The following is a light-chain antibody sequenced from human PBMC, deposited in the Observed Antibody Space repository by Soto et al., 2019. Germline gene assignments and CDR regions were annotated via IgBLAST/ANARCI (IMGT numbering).Light chain of an antibody. CDR3: CSCAGSRTVV. Sequence: QSALTQPASVSGSPVQSISVSCTGTSSDVGAYNLVSWYQQHPGKSPRLIIYEGTKRPSGISDRFSGSKSDNTASLTMSGRRGDDEAHYHCCSCAGSRTVVFGGGTTLTVL. J-gene: IGLJ3*02. CDR1: SSDVGAYNL. CDR2: EGT. V-gene: IGLV2-23*01.